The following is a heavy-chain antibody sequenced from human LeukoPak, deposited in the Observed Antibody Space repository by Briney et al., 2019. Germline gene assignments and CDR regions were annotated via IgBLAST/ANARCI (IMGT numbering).Heavy chain of an antibody. V-gene: IGHV1-69*13. CDR3: ASSLGGYNPRDYYYYMDV. Sequence: PVKVSCKASGGTFSSYAISWVRQAPGQGLEWMGGIIPIFGTANYAQKFQGRVTITADESTSTAYMELSSLRSEDTAVYYCASSLGGYNPRDYYYYMDVWGKGTTVTVSS. CDR2: IIPIFGTA. D-gene: IGHD5-24*01. J-gene: IGHJ6*03. CDR1: GGTFSSYA.